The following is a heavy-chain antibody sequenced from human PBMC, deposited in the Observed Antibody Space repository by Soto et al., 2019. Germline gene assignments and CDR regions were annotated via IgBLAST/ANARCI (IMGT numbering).Heavy chain of an antibody. J-gene: IGHJ5*02. CDR1: GGTFSSYA. D-gene: IGHD6-13*01. CDR3: ARSVVAAAGGPYNWFDP. V-gene: IGHV1-69*12. CDR2: IIPIFGTA. Sequence: QVQLVQSGAEVKKPGSSVKVSCKASGGTFSSYAISWVRQAPGQGLEWMGGIIPIFGTANYAQKFQGRVTITADESTSTAYMELSSLRSEDAAVYYCARSVVAAAGGPYNWFDPWGQGTLVTVSS.